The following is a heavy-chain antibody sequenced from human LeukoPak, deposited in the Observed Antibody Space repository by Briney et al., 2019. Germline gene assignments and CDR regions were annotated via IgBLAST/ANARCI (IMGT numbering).Heavy chain of an antibody. D-gene: IGHD1-26*01. V-gene: IGHV3-21*01. CDR3: SRDSGSYYILTY. CDR2: ISSSSSYI. J-gene: IGHJ4*02. CDR1: GFTFSSYS. Sequence: PGGSLRLSCAASGFTFSSYSMNWVRQAPGKGLEWVSSISSSSSYIYYTDPVKGRFTISRDNAKNSLYLQMNSLRAEDTAVYYCSRDSGSYYILTYWGQGTLVTVSS.